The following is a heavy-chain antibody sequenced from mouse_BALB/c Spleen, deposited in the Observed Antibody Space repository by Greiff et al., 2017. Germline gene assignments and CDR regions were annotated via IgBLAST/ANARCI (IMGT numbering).Heavy chain of an antibody. V-gene: IGHV1-9*01. Sequence: VQLQQSGAELMKPGASVKISCKATGYTFSSYWIEWVKQRPGHGLEWIGEILPGSGSTKYNEKFKGKATFTADTSSNTAYRQLSSLTSEDSACYDCARGDYDHAIDYWGQGTSVTVSS. D-gene: IGHD2-4*01. CDR1: GYTFSSYW. J-gene: IGHJ4*01. CDR3: ARGDYDHAIDY. CDR2: ILPGSGST.